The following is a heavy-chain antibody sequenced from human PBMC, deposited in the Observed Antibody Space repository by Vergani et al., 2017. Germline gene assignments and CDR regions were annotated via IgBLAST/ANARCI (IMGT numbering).Heavy chain of an antibody. CDR1: GVSIGSNSYY. CDR3: ARHVTQDYYNDSDYFDY. Sequence: QLQLQESGPGLVKPSETLSLTCTVSGVSIGSNSYYWGWIRQPPGKGLEWIGTIYYTGTTYYNEAHKSRLTISVDTSKNQFSLNLTSVTAADTAIYYCARHVTQDYYNDSDYFDYWVVGTLVTVSS. J-gene: IGHJ4*02. D-gene: IGHD3-22*01. V-gene: IGHV4-39*01. CDR2: IYYTGTT.